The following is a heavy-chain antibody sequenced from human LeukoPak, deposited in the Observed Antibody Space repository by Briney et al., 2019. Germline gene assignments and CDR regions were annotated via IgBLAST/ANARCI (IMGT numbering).Heavy chain of an antibody. J-gene: IGHJ3*02. D-gene: IGHD3-22*01. CDR1: GGSISSYY. CDR3: ARAPPYYDSSGYYFPDAFDI. V-gene: IGHV4-59*01. Sequence: PSETLSLTCTVSGGSISSYYWSWIRQPPGKGLQYIGYIYYSGSTNYNPSLKSRVTISVDTSKNQFSLKLSSVTAADTAVYYCARAPPYYDSSGYYFPDAFDIWGQGTMVTVSS. CDR2: IYYSGST.